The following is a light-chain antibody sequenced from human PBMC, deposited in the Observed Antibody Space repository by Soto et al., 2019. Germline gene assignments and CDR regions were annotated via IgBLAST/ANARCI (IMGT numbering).Light chain of an antibody. V-gene: IGKV3-15*01. CDR1: QNIYCN. J-gene: IGKJ1*01. CDR2: RAS. Sequence: ILMTQSPATVSVSPGESATLSCRASQNIYCNVAWYQHRPGQAPRLLIYRASTRAPGVPARFSGSGSGTEFTLTISSLQPEDLTVYSCLKYHNLWAFGQGTKVDIK. CDR3: LKYHNLWA.